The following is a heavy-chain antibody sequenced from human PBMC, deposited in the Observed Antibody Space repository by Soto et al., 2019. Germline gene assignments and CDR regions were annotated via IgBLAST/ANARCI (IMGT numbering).Heavy chain of an antibody. CDR2: HIPILGPA. CDR3: ARVAHPGH. Sequence: QVQLVQSGAEVKKPGSSVKVSCTASGGSLRNSVINWVRQAPAQRLEWMGAHIPILGPANYAQKFQGTVSMTTDEATSTTKMDLSTLRPDDPAVYYCARVAHPGHWGPGTLVNAS. CDR1: GGSLRNSV. J-gene: IGHJ4*02. V-gene: IGHV1-69*01.